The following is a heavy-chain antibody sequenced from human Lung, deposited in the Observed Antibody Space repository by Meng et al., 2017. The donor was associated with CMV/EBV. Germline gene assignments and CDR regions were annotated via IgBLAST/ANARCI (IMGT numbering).Heavy chain of an antibody. Sequence: GGSLRLXXAASGFTFSSYAMSWVRRAPGKGLEWVSAISSSATYTYYAYSVKGRFTISRYNSKNTLFLQLNILRASDTAIYYCVKDGGDITTNIVGGGVDFWGQGTKVTVSS. J-gene: IGHJ3*01. CDR2: ISSSATYT. CDR3: VKDGGDITTNIVGGGVDF. D-gene: IGHD3-16*01. V-gene: IGHV3-23*01. CDR1: GFTFSSYA.